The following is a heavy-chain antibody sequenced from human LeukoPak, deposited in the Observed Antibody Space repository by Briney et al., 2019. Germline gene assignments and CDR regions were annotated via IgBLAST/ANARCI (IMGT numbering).Heavy chain of an antibody. CDR1: GGSISSYY. J-gene: IGHJ3*02. CDR2: IYYSGST. CDR3: ARQSRRSKYSSSWYDAFDI. D-gene: IGHD6-13*01. V-gene: IGHV4-59*08. Sequence: SETLSLTCTVSGGSISSYYWSWIRQPPGKGLEWIGYIYYSGSTNYNPSLKSRVTISVDTSKNQFSLKLSSVTAADTAVYCCARQSRRSKYSSSWYDAFDIWGQGTMVTVSS.